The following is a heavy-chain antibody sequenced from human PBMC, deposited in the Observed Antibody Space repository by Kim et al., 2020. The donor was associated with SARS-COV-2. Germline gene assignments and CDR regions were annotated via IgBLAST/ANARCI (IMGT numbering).Heavy chain of an antibody. Sequence: AQKFQGRVTMTRDTSTSTVYMELSSLRSEDTAVYYCARDNGSYYIDYFDYWGQGTLVTVSS. D-gene: IGHD1-26*01. J-gene: IGHJ4*02. CDR3: ARDNGSYYIDYFDY. V-gene: IGHV1-46*01.